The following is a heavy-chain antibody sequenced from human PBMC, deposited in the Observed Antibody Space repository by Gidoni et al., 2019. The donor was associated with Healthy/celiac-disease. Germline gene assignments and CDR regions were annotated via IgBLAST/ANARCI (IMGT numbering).Heavy chain of an antibody. CDR3: ARDVSFDCTNGVCYTNYYYGMDV. D-gene: IGHD2-8*01. J-gene: IGHJ6*02. Sequence: RSLRLSCAASGFTFSSYCMHWVRQAPGKGLEWVAVIWYDGSNKYYADSVKGRFTISRDNSKNTLYLQMNSLRAEDTAVYYCARDVSFDCTNGVCYTNYYYGMDVWGQGTTVTVSS. CDR1: GFTFSSYC. V-gene: IGHV3-33*01. CDR2: IWYDGSNK.